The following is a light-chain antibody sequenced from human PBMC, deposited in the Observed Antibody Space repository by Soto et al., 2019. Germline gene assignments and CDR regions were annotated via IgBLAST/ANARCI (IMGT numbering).Light chain of an antibody. CDR3: QTWGTGIVV. CDR1: SGHSSYA. CDR2: LNSDGSH. V-gene: IGLV4-69*01. J-gene: IGLJ2*01. Sequence: QLVLTQSPSASASLGASVKLTCTLSSGHSSYAIAWHQQQPEKGPRYLMKLNSDGSHSKGDGIPDRFSGSSSGAERYLTISSIQSEDEADSYCQTWGTGIVVFGGGTKLTVL.